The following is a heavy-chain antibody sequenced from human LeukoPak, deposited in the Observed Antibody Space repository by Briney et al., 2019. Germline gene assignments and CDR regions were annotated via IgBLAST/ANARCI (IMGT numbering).Heavy chain of an antibody. D-gene: IGHD2-15*01. J-gene: IGHJ5*02. CDR2: INHSGST. CDR3: ARGFNCSGGSCHSANWFDP. Sequence: KPSGTLSLTCTVSGGSISSSSYYWSWIRQPPGKGLEWIGEINHSGSTNYNPSLKSRVTISVDTSKNQFSLKLSSVAAADTAVYYCARGFNCSGGSCHSANWFDPWGQGTLVTVSS. V-gene: IGHV4-39*07. CDR1: GGSISSSSYY.